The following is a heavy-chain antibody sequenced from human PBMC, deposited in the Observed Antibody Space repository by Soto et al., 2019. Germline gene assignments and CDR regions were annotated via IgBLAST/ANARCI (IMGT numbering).Heavy chain of an antibody. CDR2: ISCCGGST. Sequence: EVQLLESGGGVVQPGGSLRLPCVASGFNFKKFAMAWVRQAPGEGLEWVSGISCCGGSTSYADSVKGRFSTARDDSKNTLSLQMNGLRVEDTAQYFCAKADGEQWLIPHLDNWGQGTLVTVS. D-gene: IGHD6-19*01. CDR3: AKADGEQWLIPHLDN. V-gene: IGHV3-23*01. CDR1: GFNFKKFA. J-gene: IGHJ4*02.